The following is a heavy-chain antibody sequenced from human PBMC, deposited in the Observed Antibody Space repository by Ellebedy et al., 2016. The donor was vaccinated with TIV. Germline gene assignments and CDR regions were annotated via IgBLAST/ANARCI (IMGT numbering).Heavy chain of an antibody. V-gene: IGHV3-23*01. CDR2: ISGRGDDT. Sequence: GGSLRLXXAASGFTFGISAISWVRQAPGKRLEWVSTISGRGDDTYYADSVKGRFTISRDNSKNTLYLQMNSLRAEDTAIYYCAKDLGNGYNHLDYWGQGTMVTVSS. D-gene: IGHD5-24*01. CDR1: GFTFGISA. CDR3: AKDLGNGYNHLDY. J-gene: IGHJ4*02.